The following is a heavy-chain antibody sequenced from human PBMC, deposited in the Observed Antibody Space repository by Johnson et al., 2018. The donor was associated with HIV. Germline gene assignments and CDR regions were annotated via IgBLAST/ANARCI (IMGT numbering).Heavy chain of an antibody. CDR3: ARVPGIAVAAGGAFDI. J-gene: IGHJ3*02. V-gene: IGHV3-66*01. CDR2: IYSGGST. Sequence: EVQLVESGGGLVQPGGSLRLSCAASGFTVSSNYMSWVRQAPGNGLEWVSVIYSGGSTYYADSVKGRFSISRDNSKNTLYLQMKSLRAEDTAVYYCARVPGIAVAAGGAFDIWGQGTMVTVSS. D-gene: IGHD6-19*01. CDR1: GFTVSSNY.